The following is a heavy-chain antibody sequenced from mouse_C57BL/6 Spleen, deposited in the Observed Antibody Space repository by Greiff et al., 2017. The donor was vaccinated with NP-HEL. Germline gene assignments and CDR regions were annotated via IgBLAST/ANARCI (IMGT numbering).Heavy chain of an antibody. CDR2: IDPENGDT. CDR1: GFNIKDDY. CDR3: TTRLPPDY. V-gene: IGHV14-4*01. Sequence: EVQLQQSGAELVRPGASVKLSCTASGFNIKDDYMHWVKQRPEQGLEWIGWIDPENGDTEYASKFQGKATITADTSSNTAYLQLSSLTSEDTAVYYCTTRLPPDYWGQGTTLTVSS. D-gene: IGHD5-5*01. J-gene: IGHJ2*01.